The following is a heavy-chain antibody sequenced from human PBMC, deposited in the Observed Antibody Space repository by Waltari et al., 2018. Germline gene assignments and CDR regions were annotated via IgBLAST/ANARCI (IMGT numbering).Heavy chain of an antibody. CDR3: ASPLLSGSHAFDI. CDR1: GGSISSYY. J-gene: IGHJ3*02. D-gene: IGHD3-22*01. CDR2: IYYSGST. V-gene: IGHV4-59*12. Sequence: QVQLQESGPGLVKPSETLSLTCTVSGGSISSYYWSWIRQPPGKGLEWIGYIYYSGSTNYNPSLKSRVTISVDTSKNQFSLKLSSVTAADTAVYYCASPLLSGSHAFDIWGQGTMVTVSS.